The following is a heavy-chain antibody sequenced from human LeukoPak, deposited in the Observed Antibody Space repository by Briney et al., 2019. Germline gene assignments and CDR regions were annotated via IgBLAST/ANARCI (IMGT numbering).Heavy chain of an antibody. D-gene: IGHD6-19*01. V-gene: IGHV3-21*01. J-gene: IGHJ4*02. CDR2: ISSSSSYI. Sequence: GGSLRLSCAASGFTFSSYSMNWVRQAPGKGLEWVSSISSSSSYIYYADSVKGRFTISRDNAKSSLYLQMNSLRAEDTAVYYCARGPGAAKTTGYSSGWYLDYWGQGTLVTVSS. CDR1: GFTFSSYS. CDR3: ARGPGAAKTTGYSSGWYLDY.